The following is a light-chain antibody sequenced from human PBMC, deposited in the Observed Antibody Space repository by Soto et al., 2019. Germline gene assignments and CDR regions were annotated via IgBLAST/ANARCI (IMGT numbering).Light chain of an antibody. CDR3: SSYTSSSTLV. J-gene: IGLJ2*01. Sequence: QSALTQPASVSGSPGQSITISCTGTSSDIGGYNYVSWYHQHPGKAPKLMIFDVSSRPSGVSNRFSGSKSGNTASLTISGLQAEDEAEYYCSSYTSSSTLVFGGGTKLTVL. CDR2: DVS. V-gene: IGLV2-14*01. CDR1: SSDIGGYNY.